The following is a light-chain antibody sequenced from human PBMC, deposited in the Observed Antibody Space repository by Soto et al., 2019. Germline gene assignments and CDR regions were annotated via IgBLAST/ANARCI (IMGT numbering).Light chain of an antibody. CDR3: QQYDTFWT. CDR2: KAS. CDR1: QSIDTW. Sequence: DIQMTQSPSTLSASVGDRVTMTCRASQSIDTWLAWYQQKPWKAPKLLIYKASSLENGVPSRFSGSGSGTEFTLTISGLQPDDFATNYCQQYDTFWTFGQGTKLDIK. J-gene: IGKJ1*01. V-gene: IGKV1-5*03.